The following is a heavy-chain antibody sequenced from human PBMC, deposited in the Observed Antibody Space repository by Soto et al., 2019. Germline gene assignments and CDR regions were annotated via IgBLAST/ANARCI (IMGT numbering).Heavy chain of an antibody. CDR3: ANGVAAAGSTFDY. Sequence: ASVKVSCKASGGTFSSYAISWVRQAPGQGLEWMGGIIPIFGTANCAQKFQGRVTITADKSTSTAYMELSSLRSEDTAVYYCANGVAAAGSTFDYWGQGTLVTVSS. D-gene: IGHD6-13*01. J-gene: IGHJ4*02. CDR1: GGTFSSYA. V-gene: IGHV1-69*06. CDR2: IIPIFGTA.